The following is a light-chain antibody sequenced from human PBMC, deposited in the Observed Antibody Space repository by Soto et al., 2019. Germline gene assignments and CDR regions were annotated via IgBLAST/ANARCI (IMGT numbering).Light chain of an antibody. CDR3: QQYNNWPRWT. J-gene: IGKJ1*01. CDR2: GAS. V-gene: IGKV3-15*01. CDR1: QSVSSN. Sequence: EIVMTQSPAALSVSPGERATLSSRASQSVSSNLAWYQQKPGQAPRLLIYGASTRATGIPARFSGSGSGTEFTLTISSLQSEDFAVYYCQQYNNWPRWTFGHGTKVEIK.